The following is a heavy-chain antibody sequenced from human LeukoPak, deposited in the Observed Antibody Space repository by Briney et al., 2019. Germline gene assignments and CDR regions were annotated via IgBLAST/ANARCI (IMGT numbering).Heavy chain of an antibody. J-gene: IGHJ3*02. Sequence: ASVKVSCKASGYTFTGYYMHWVRQAPGQGLEWMGWINPNSGGTNYAQKFQGRVTMTRDTSISTAYMELSRLRSDDPAVYYCAGELWSGEPLDAFDIWGQGTMVTVSS. CDR3: AGELWSGEPLDAFDI. D-gene: IGHD3-10*01. CDR2: INPNSGGT. V-gene: IGHV1-2*02. CDR1: GYTFTGYY.